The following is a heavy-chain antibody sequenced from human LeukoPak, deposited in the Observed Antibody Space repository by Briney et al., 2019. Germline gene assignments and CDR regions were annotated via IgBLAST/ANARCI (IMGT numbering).Heavy chain of an antibody. V-gene: IGHV4-30-4*08. CDR2: IYYSGST. CDR1: GGSISSGDYY. D-gene: IGHD1-26*01. Sequence: PPETLSLTCTVSGGSISSGDYYWSWIRQPPGKGLEWIGYIYYSGSTYYNPSLKSRVTISVDTSKNQFSLKLSSVTAADTAVYYCASELRNNWFDPWGQGTLVTVSS. J-gene: IGHJ5*02. CDR3: ASELRNNWFDP.